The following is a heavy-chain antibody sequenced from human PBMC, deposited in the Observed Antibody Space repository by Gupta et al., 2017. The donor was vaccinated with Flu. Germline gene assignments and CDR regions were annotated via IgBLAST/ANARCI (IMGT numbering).Heavy chain of an antibody. CDR2: IYSGGRT. CDR1: GFTVSSNY. CDR3: ARSGTTGAGLYFQH. D-gene: IGHD4-17*01. V-gene: IGHV3-66*02. J-gene: IGHJ1*01. Sequence: EVQLVESGGGLVQPGGSLRLSCAASGFTVSSNYMSWVRQAPGKGLEWVSVIYSGGRTYYADSVKGRFTISRDNSKNTLYLQMKRVRAEETAVYYCARSGTTGAGLYFQHGGQGTMVTVSS.